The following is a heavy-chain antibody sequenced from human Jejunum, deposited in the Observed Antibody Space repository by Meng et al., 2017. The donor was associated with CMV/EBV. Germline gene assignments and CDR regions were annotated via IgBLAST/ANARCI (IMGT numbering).Heavy chain of an antibody. CDR3: ARGSIFVSFDS. D-gene: IGHD3-3*01. V-gene: IGHV4-30-4*08. CDR2: IHDTGST. Sequence: QVRLQESGQGLVKPSQTLSLTCSVSGGSLGSGNYYWSWIRQPPGKGLEWIGYIHDTGSTYYNPSLKSRVDISLGTSRNHFSLTLSSVTAEDTAVYFCARGSIFVSFDSWGQGTLVTVSS. J-gene: IGHJ4*02. CDR1: GGSLGSGNYY.